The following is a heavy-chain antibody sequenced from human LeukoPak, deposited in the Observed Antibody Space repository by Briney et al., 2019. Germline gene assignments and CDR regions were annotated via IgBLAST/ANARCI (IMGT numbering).Heavy chain of an antibody. D-gene: IGHD6-13*01. V-gene: IGHV4-4*07. J-gene: IGHJ6*03. CDR2: IHTSGST. Sequence: KPSETLSLTCTVSGGSISSYYWSWIRQPAGKGLEWIGRIHTSGSTNYNPSLKSRVTMSVDTSKNQFSLKLSSVTAADTAVYYCARAGNPYTGYSSSWYYYYYYMDVWGKGTTVTVSS. CDR3: ARAGNPYTGYSSSWYYYYYYMDV. CDR1: GGSISSYY.